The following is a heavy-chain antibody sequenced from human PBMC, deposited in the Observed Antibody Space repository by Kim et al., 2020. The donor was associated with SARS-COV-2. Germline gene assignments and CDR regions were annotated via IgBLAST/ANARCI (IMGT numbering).Heavy chain of an antibody. CDR3: ARPRCYGIAAPVCFHALDA. CDR1: GYPFINYG. J-gene: IGHJ6*02. V-gene: IGHV1-18*01. Sequence: ASVKVSCKASGYPFINYGVGWVRQAPGHGLEWRGWIGTYSGYTNYTQKFQDRVILTTDTSSNTAYMELRSLKSDDTALYYCARPRCYGIAAPVCFHALDAWGQGTTVIVSS. D-gene: IGHD4-17*01. CDR2: IGTYSGYT.